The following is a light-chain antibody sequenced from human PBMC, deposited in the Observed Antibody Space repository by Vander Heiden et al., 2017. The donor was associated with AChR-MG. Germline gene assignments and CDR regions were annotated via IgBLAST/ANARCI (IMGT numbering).Light chain of an antibody. CDR3: NSRDSSGNQVV. Sequence: SSELTQAPAVSVALGQTVRITCQGDSLRSYYASWYQQKPGQATVLVIYGKNNRPSGIPDRFSGSSSGNTASLTITGAQAEDEADYYCNSRDSSGNQVVFGGGTKLTVL. CDR2: GKN. V-gene: IGLV3-19*01. J-gene: IGLJ2*01. CDR1: SLRSYY.